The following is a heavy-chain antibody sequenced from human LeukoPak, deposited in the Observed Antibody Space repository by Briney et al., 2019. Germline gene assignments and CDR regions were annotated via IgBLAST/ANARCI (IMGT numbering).Heavy chain of an antibody. D-gene: IGHD3-22*01. CDR2: INPNSGGT. CDR1: GYTFTSYG. Sequence: ASVTVSCKASGYTFTSYGISWVRPAPGQGLAWMGWINPNSGGTNYAQQFQGRVTMTRDTSISTAYMELSRLRSDDTAVYFCAREQPDTMIVVSWGQGTLVTVSS. V-gene: IGHV1-2*02. J-gene: IGHJ4*02. CDR3: AREQPDTMIVVS.